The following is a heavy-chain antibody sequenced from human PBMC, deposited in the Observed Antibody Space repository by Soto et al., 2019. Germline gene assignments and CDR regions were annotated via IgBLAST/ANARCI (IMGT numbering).Heavy chain of an antibody. Sequence: GGSLRLSCAASGFTFSSYAMSWVRQAPGEGLEWVSAISDSGGSTYYADSVKGRFTISRDNSKNTLYLQMNSLRAEDTAVYYCAKVPYYFDTYANRRYYFDYWGQGTLVTVSS. CDR3: AKVPYYFDTYANRRYYFDY. CDR1: GFTFSSYA. D-gene: IGHD3-22*01. V-gene: IGHV3-23*01. CDR2: ISDSGGST. J-gene: IGHJ4*02.